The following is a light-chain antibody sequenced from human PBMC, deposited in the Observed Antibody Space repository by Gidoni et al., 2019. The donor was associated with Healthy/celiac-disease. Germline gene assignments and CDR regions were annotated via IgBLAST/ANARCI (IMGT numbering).Light chain of an antibody. CDR3: QQSYSTPPIT. CDR2: AAS. Sequence: DIQMTQSPSSLSASVGDRVTITCRASQSISSYLNCYQQKPGKAPKLLIYAASSLQSGVPSRFSCSGSGTDFTLTISSLQPEDFATYYCQQSYSTPPITFGQGTRLVIK. CDR1: QSISSY. V-gene: IGKV1-39*01. J-gene: IGKJ5*01.